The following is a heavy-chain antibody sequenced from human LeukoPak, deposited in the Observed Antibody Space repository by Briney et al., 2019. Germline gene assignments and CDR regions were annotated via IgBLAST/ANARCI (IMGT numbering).Heavy chain of an antibody. CDR1: GGSISSYY. CDR3: ARGDSGYDYHWFDP. V-gene: IGHV4-59*01. Sequence: PSETLSLTCTVSGGSISSYYWSWIRQPPGKGLEWIGYIYYSGRTNYNPSLKSRVTISVDTSKNQFSLKLSSVTAADTAVYYCARGDSGYDYHWFDPWGQGTLVTVSS. J-gene: IGHJ5*02. D-gene: IGHD5-12*01. CDR2: IYYSGRT.